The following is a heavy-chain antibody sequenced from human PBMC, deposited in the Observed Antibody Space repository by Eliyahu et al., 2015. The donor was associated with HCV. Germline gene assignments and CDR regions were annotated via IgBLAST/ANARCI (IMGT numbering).Heavy chain of an antibody. D-gene: IGHD5-12*01. Sequence: KASGGTFSSYAISWVRQAPGQGLEWMGRIIPILGIANYAQKFQGRVTITADKSTSTAYMELSSLRSEDTAVYYCARMGGYEVYGMDVWGQGGTTVTVSS. CDR1: GGTFSSYA. CDR3: ARMGGYEVYGMDV. CDR2: IIPILGIA. J-gene: IGHJ6*02. V-gene: IGHV1-69*04.